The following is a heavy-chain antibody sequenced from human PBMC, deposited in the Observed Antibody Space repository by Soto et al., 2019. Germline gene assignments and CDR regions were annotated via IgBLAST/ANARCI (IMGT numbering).Heavy chain of an antibody. V-gene: IGHV1-58*01. CDR3: AATPGLDYDYVWGSYRNFDY. CDR1: GFTFTCSA. CDR2: IVVGSGNT. D-gene: IGHD3-16*02. Sequence: GASVKVSCKASGFTFTCSAVQWVRQARGQRLECIGWIVVGSGNTNYAQKFQERVTITRDMSTSPAYMELSSLRSEDTAVYYCAATPGLDYDYVWGSYRNFDYWGQGTLVTVSS. J-gene: IGHJ4*02.